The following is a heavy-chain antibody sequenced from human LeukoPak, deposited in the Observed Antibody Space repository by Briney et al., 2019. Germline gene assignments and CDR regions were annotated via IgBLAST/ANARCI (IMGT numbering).Heavy chain of an antibody. CDR2: IYTSGST. CDR3: ARDGIQLWSFGY. D-gene: IGHD5-18*01. CDR1: GGSISSGSYY. Sequence: SETLSLTCTVSGGSISSGSYYWSWIRQPAGKGLEWIGRIYTSGSTNYNPSLKSRVTISVDTSKNQFSLKLSSVTAADTAVYYCARDGIQLWSFGYWGQGTLVTVSS. J-gene: IGHJ4*02. V-gene: IGHV4-61*02.